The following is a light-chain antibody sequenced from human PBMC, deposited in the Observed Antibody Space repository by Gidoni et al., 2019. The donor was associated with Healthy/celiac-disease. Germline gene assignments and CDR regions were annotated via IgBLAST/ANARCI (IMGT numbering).Light chain of an antibody. CDR1: VLAKKY. J-gene: IGLJ2*01. CDR2: KAS. Sequence: SYELTQPSSVAVSPGQTARITCSGDVLAKKYARWFQQKPGQAPVLVIYKASERPSGIPERFSGSSSGTTVTLTISGAQVEDEADYYCYSAADNNLVFGGGTKLTAL. CDR3: YSAADNNLV. V-gene: IGLV3-27*01.